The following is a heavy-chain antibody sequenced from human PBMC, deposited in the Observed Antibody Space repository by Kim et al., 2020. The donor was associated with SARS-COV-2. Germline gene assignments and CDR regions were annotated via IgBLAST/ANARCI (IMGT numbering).Heavy chain of an antibody. Sequence: GESLKISCKGSGYSFTSYWISWVRQMPGKGLEWMGRIDPSDSYTNYSPSFQGHVTISADKSISTAYLQWSSLKASDTAMYYCARHGPLYDILTGYQTGLYGMDVWGQGTTVTVSS. J-gene: IGHJ6*02. D-gene: IGHD3-9*01. CDR1: GYSFTSYW. V-gene: IGHV5-10-1*01. CDR3: ARHGPLYDILTGYQTGLYGMDV. CDR2: IDPSDSYT.